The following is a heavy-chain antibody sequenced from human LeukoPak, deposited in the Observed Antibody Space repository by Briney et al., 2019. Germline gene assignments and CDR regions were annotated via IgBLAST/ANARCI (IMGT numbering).Heavy chain of an antibody. V-gene: IGHV3-48*03. CDR3: ATAVI. CDR2: VSKSGGTM. J-gene: IGHJ3*02. Sequence: GGSLRLSCEASGFTFSSYEMNWFRQAPGKGLEWVSYVSKSGGTMKNADSVKGRFTVSRDNAKNSLYLHMNSLTAEDTAVYYCATAVIRGRGTMVTVSS. CDR1: GFTFSSYE.